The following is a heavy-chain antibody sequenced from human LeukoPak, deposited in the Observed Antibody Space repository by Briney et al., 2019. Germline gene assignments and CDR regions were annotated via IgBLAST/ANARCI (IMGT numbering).Heavy chain of an antibody. CDR1: GFTFSSYS. V-gene: IGHV3-48*04. CDR3: AGDNWNRNFDY. D-gene: IGHD1-20*01. CDR2: ISSSGSTI. Sequence: PGGSLRLSCAASGFTFSSYSMNWVRQAPGKGLEWVSYISSSGSTIYYADSVKGRFTISRDNAKNSLYLQMNSLRAEDTAVYYCAGDNWNRNFDYWGQGTLVTVSS. J-gene: IGHJ4*02.